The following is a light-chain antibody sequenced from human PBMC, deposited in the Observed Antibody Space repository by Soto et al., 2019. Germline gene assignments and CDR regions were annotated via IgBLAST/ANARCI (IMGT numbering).Light chain of an antibody. CDR3: ETWDSNTRV. V-gene: IGLV4-60*03. CDR1: SGHNNYI. Sequence: QLVLTQSSSASASLGSSVKLTCTLSSGHNNYIIAWHQQLPGKAPRYLMKLERSGSYNKGSGVPDRFSGSSSGADRYLTISNLQSEDEADYYCETWDSNTRVFGTGTKLTVL. J-gene: IGLJ1*01. CDR2: LERSGSY.